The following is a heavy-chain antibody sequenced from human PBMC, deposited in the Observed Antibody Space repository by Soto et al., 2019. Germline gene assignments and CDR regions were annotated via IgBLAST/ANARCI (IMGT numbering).Heavy chain of an antibody. J-gene: IGHJ4*02. V-gene: IGHV3-48*03. CDR1: GFTFSSYE. Sequence: GGSLRLSCAASGFTFSSYEMNWVRQAPGKGLEWVSYISSSGSTIYYADSVKGRFTISRDNAKNSLYLQMNSLRAEDTAVYYCARDTPRTRTYYWGQGTLVTVSS. D-gene: IGHD3-16*01. CDR3: ARDTPRTRTYY. CDR2: ISSSGSTI.